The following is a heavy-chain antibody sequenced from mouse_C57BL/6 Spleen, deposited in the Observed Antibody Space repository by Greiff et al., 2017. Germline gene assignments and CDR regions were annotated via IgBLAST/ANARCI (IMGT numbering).Heavy chain of an antibody. J-gene: IGHJ4*01. Sequence: VQLQQSGPVLVKPGASVKMSCKASGYTFTDYYMNWVKQSPGQSLEWIGVINPYNGGTSYNQKFKGKATLTVDKSSSTAYMELNSLTSEDSAVYYCARRYGSSPLYYYAMDYWGQGTSVTVSS. CDR1: GYTFTDYY. CDR3: ARRYGSSPLYYYAMDY. CDR2: INPYNGGT. V-gene: IGHV1-19*01. D-gene: IGHD1-1*01.